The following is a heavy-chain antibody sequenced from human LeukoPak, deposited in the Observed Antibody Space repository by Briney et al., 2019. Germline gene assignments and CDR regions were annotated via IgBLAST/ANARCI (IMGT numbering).Heavy chain of an antibody. CDR3: ARAAEGFPFDY. Sequence: ASVKVSCKASGYTFTSNYIHWVRQAPGQGLEWMGMIYPRDGSTSYAQKFQGRVTITRDTSASTAYMELSSLRSEDTAVYYCARAAEGFPFDYWGQGTLVTVSS. CDR2: IYPRDGST. D-gene: IGHD2/OR15-2a*01. V-gene: IGHV1-46*01. CDR1: GYTFTSNY. J-gene: IGHJ4*02.